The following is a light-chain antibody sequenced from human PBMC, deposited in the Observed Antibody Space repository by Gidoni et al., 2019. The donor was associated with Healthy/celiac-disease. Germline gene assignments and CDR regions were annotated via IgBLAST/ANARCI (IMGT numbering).Light chain of an antibody. CDR1: SSDVGGYNY. Sequence: SALTPPAPVSVYPAPPITISCTGTSSDVGGYNYVSWYQQHPGKAPKLMIYEVSNRPSGVSNRFSGSKSGNTASLTISGLQAEDEADYYCSSYTSSSTLGVFGGGTKLTVL. V-gene: IGLV2-14*01. CDR2: EVS. J-gene: IGLJ2*01. CDR3: SSYTSSSTLGV.